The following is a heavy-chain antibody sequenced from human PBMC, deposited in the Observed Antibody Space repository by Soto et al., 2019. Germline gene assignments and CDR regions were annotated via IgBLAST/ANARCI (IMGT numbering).Heavy chain of an antibody. J-gene: IGHJ5*02. V-gene: IGHV1-3*01. CDR2: INAANGDT. Sequence: ASVEVSCKASGYTFTSYGIHWVRQAPGQRLEWMGWINAANGDTKYSPKFQGRVTITRDTSASTAYMELSSLRSEDTAVYYCVRRHVSATGIDWFDPWGQGTMMTFST. D-gene: IGHD6-13*01. CDR1: GYTFTSYG. CDR3: VRRHVSATGIDWFDP.